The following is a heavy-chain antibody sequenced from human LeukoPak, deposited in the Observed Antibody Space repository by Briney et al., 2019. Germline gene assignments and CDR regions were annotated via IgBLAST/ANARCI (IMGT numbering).Heavy chain of an antibody. V-gene: IGHV4-39*01. CDR2: VYYTGSA. Sequence: KPSETLSLTCTVSGGSISSTSYHWAWIRQPPGKGLEWIATVYYTGSAYYNPSLKSRVTISVDTSKRQFSLKLSSVTTADTALYYCARYASGSYYWFDPWGQGTLVTVSS. CDR3: ARYASGSYYWFDP. J-gene: IGHJ5*02. D-gene: IGHD3-10*01. CDR1: GGSISSTSYH.